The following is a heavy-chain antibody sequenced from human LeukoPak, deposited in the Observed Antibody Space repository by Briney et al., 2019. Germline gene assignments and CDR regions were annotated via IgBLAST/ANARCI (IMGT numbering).Heavy chain of an antibody. V-gene: IGHV3-21*01. CDR1: GFTFSTYT. CDR2: ISSSETYM. Sequence: KSGGSLRLSCAASGFTFSTYTMNWVRQAPGKGLEWVSSISSSETYMYYADSVKGRFTISRDNAKNSLFLQMNSLRVEDTAVYYCARDQWEPGNFYYYYMDVWGKGTAVTISS. CDR3: ARDQWEPGNFYYYYMDV. D-gene: IGHD1-26*01. J-gene: IGHJ6*03.